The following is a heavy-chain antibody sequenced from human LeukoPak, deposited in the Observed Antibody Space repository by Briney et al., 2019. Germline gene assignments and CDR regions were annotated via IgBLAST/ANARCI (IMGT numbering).Heavy chain of an antibody. CDR1: GGSISSSSYY. D-gene: IGHD3-22*01. Sequence: PSETLSLTCTVSGGSISSSSYYWGWIRQPPGKGLEWIGSIRYSGSTYYNPSLKSRVTISVDTSKNQFSLKLSSVTAADTAVYYCARQTGIVVVQFVDYWGQGTLVTVSS. V-gene: IGHV4-39*01. CDR2: IRYSGST. J-gene: IGHJ4*02. CDR3: ARQTGIVVVQFVDY.